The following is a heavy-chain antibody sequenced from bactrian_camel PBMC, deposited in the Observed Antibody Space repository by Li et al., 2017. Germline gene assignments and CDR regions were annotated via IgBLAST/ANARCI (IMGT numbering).Heavy chain of an antibody. CDR2: ITSGGGGT. CDR1: GFTFTNYD. D-gene: IGHD5*01. J-gene: IGHJ6*01. V-gene: IGHV3S40*01. CDR3: VKDDWGWSFGS. Sequence: VQLVESGGGLVQTGGSLKISCTASGFTFTNYDMGWVRQAPGKGLEWVSGITSGGGGTAYADSVKGRFTISRDNAKNTLYLQLNSLKTEDTAVYYCVKDDWGWSFGSWGQGTQVTVS.